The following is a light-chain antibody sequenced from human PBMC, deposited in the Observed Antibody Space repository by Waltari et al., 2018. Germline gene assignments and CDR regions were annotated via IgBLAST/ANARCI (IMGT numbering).Light chain of an antibody. Sequence: SPGERATLSCRASQSVRKYLAWYQQKPGKAPRLLIYETSIRATGIPDRFSGSGFGTDFSLTISSLDPEDFAVYFCQKYDRLPATFGQGTRVEIK. CDR1: QSVRKY. CDR2: ETS. J-gene: IGKJ1*01. V-gene: IGKV3-20*01. CDR3: QKYDRLPAT.